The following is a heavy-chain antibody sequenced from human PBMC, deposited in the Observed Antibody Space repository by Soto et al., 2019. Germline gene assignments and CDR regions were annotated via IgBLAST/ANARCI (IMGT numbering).Heavy chain of an antibody. CDR1: GGSISSYY. CDR2: NYYSRNT. Sequence: SETLSLTCTVSGGSISSYYWSWIRQPPGKGLERRGYNYYSRNTNYNPSLKSRITISVDTSKNQFSQKLGYLTAVDTALYYCARGWDSSGYYYYGMDVWGQGTTVTVS. D-gene: IGHD3-22*01. V-gene: IGHV4-59*08. CDR3: ARGWDSSGYYYYGMDV. J-gene: IGHJ6*02.